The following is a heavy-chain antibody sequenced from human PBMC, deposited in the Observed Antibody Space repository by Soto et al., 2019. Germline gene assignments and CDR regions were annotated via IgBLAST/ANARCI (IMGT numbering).Heavy chain of an antibody. CDR2: ISYDGSNK. D-gene: IGHD2-15*01. V-gene: IGHV3-30*18. Sequence: QVQLVESGGGVVQPGRSLRLSCAASGFTFSSYGMHWVRQAPGKGLEWVAVISYDGSNKYYADSVKGRFTISRDNSKNTLYLQMNSLRAEDTAVYYCAKRGCSGGSCYSVGRWFDPWGQGTLVTVSS. J-gene: IGHJ5*02. CDR3: AKRGCSGGSCYSVGRWFDP. CDR1: GFTFSSYG.